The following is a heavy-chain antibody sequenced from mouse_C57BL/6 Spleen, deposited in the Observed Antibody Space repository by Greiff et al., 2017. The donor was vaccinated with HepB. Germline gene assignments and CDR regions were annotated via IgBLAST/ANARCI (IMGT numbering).Heavy chain of an antibody. CDR3: AREGYYGSSLAY. D-gene: IGHD1-1*01. V-gene: IGHV1-61*01. CDR1: GYTFTSYW. Sequence: QVQLQQPGAELVRPGSSVKLSCKASGYTFTSYWMDWVKQRPGQGLEWIGNIYPSDSETHYNQKFKDKATLTVDKSSSTAYMQLSSLTSEDSAVYYCAREGYYGSSLAYWGQGTLVTVSA. J-gene: IGHJ3*01. CDR2: IYPSDSET.